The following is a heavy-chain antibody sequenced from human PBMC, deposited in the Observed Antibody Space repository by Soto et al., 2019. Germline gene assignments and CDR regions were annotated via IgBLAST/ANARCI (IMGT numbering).Heavy chain of an antibody. CDR1: GGTISGYY. CDR3: ARGRRLSEWTDS. V-gene: IGHV4-4*07. D-gene: IGHD2-8*01. CDR2: IYSSGNT. Sequence: PSGTLSLTCGVSGGTISGYYWTWIRQPAGKGLEWIGRIYSSGNTKYNPSLQSRVTMSLDTSNNQFSLRLTSVTAADTAVYYCARGRRLSEWTDSWGQG. J-gene: IGHJ5*01.